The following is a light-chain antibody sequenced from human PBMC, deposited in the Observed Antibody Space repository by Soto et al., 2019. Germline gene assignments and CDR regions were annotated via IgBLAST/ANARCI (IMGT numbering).Light chain of an antibody. CDR1: QSISSW. Sequence: DIQMTQSPSTQSASVGDRVTITCRASQSISSWLAWYQQKPGKVPKLLIYMASSLESGVPSRFSGSGSGTEFTLTISSLQPDDFATYYCQQYKSYSRTFGQGTKVEIK. CDR3: QQYKSYSRT. CDR2: MAS. J-gene: IGKJ1*01. V-gene: IGKV1-5*03.